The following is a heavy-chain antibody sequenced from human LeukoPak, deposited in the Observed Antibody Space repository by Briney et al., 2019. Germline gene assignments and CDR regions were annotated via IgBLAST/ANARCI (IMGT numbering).Heavy chain of an antibody. D-gene: IGHD6-13*01. CDR2: INHSGST. J-gene: IGHJ3*02. V-gene: IGHV4-34*01. CDR1: GGSFSGYY. Sequence: SETLSLTCAVYGGSFSGYYWSWIRQPPGKGLEWIGEINHSGSTNYNPSLKSRVTISVDTSKNQFSLKLSSVTAADTAVYYCASGPPTRRAAAGAFSRNRRNAFDIWGQGTMVTVSS. CDR3: ASGPPTRRAAAGAFSRNRRNAFDI.